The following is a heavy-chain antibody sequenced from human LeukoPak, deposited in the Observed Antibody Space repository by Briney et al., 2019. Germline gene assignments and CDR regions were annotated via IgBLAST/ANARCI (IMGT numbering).Heavy chain of an antibody. Sequence: NPSETLSLTCTVSGASVSSTDYFWNWIRQPAGKGLEWIGRIYASGNTDYNPSLKSRVTMSLDTSKNQFSLNMNSVTAADSAVYFCARYREGYNYVPHVLDIWGQGTVVTVSS. D-gene: IGHD5-24*01. J-gene: IGHJ3*02. V-gene: IGHV4-61*02. CDR3: ARYREGYNYVPHVLDI. CDR2: IYASGNT. CDR1: GASVSSTDYF.